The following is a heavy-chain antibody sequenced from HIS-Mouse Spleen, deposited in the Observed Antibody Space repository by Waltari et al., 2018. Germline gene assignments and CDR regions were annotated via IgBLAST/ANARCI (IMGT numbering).Heavy chain of an antibody. V-gene: IGHV4-39*07. D-gene: IGHD6-13*01. CDR2: IYYSGGN. CDR1: GGSISSSSYY. J-gene: IGHJ2*01. Sequence: QLQLQESGPGLVKPSETLSLTCTVSGGSISSSSYYWGWIRQPPGKGLEWIGSIYYSGGNDHNPSLKSRVTISVDTSKNQFSLKLSSVTAADTAVYYCAREIPYSSSWYDWYFDLWGRGTLVTVSS. CDR3: AREIPYSSSWYDWYFDL.